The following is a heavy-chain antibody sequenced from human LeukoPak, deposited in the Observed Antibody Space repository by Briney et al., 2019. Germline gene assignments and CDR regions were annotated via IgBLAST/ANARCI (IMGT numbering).Heavy chain of an antibody. D-gene: IGHD3-3*01. CDR2: INHSGST. CDR3: ARGYYDFWSGYWYYYYGMDV. Sequence: SETLSLTCAVHGGSFSGYYWSWIRQPPGKGLEWIGEINHSGSTNYNPSLKSRVTISVDTSKNQFSLKLSSVTAADTAVYYCARGYYDFWSGYWYYYYGMDVWGQGTTVTVSS. CDR1: GGSFSGYY. J-gene: IGHJ6*02. V-gene: IGHV4-34*01.